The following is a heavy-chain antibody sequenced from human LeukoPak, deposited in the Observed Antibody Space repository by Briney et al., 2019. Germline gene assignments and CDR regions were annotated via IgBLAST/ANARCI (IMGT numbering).Heavy chain of an antibody. CDR3: ARLGGSGSYYPGY. Sequence: GESLKISCKDYGYSFTSYWIGWVRPMPGKGLEWMRIIYPGDSDTRYSPSFQGQVTISADKSIGTAYLQWSSLKASDTAMYYCARLGGSGSYYPGYWGQGTLVTVSS. D-gene: IGHD3-10*01. CDR2: IYPGDSDT. V-gene: IGHV5-51*01. J-gene: IGHJ4*02. CDR1: GYSFTSYW.